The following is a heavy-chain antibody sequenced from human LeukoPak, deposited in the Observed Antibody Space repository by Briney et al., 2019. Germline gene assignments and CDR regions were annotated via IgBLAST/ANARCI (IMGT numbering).Heavy chain of an antibody. D-gene: IGHD2-2*02. J-gene: IGHJ5*02. Sequence: ASVKVSCKASGYPFTSYYINWVRQAPGQGLEWMGWISAYNGDTNYAQNFQSRATMTTDTSTDTAYMELRSLRSDDTAVYYCARDGLSYTNPNNWFDPWGQGTLVTVSS. CDR2: ISAYNGDT. CDR1: GYPFTSYY. CDR3: ARDGLSYTNPNNWFDP. V-gene: IGHV1-18*01.